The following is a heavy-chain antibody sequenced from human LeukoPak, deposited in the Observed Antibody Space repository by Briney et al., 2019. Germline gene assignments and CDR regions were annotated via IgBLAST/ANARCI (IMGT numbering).Heavy chain of an antibody. V-gene: IGHV4-31*03. CDR2: IYYSGST. J-gene: IGHJ5*02. D-gene: IGHD6-6*01. Sequence: SETLSLTCTVSGGSISSGDYYWSWIRQHPGKGLEWIGYIYYSGSTYYNPSLKSRVTISVDTSKNQFSLKLSSVTAADTAVYYCARSTTKYRWRVNWFDPWGQGTLSPSPQ. CDR1: GGSISSGDYY. CDR3: ARSTTKYRWRVNWFDP.